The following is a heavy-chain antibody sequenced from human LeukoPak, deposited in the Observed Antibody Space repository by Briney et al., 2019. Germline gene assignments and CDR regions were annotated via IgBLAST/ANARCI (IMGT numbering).Heavy chain of an antibody. J-gene: IGHJ4*02. V-gene: IGHV3-74*01. CDR1: GFTFINYW. CDR3: ARGYFCPEF. Sequence: GGSLRLSCEASGFTFINYWMHWVRHAPGKGLVWVSRINNDGSDTTYADAVKGRFTFSRDNAKSTLYLQMNGLRAEDTAVYYCARGYFCPEFWGQGTLVTVSS. CDR2: INNDGSDT. D-gene: IGHD3-3*01.